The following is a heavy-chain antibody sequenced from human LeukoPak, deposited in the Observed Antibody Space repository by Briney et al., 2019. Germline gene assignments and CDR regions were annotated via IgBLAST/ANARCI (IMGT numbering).Heavy chain of an antibody. J-gene: IGHJ4*02. CDR1: GYTFTDYY. CDR2: VDPEDGEK. CDR3: AMGFLYYDPMRGK. D-gene: IGHD3-3*01. V-gene: IGHV1-69-2*01. Sequence: ASVKLSCKVSGYTFTDYYMHWVQQAPGNGLEWMGLVDPEDGEKIYAKTFQGRVTITANTSTDTAYMELSSLRSEDTAVYYCAMGFLYYDPMRGKWGQGTLVTVSS.